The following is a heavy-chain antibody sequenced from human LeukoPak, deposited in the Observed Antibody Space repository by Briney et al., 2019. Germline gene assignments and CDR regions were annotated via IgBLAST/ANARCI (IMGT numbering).Heavy chain of an antibody. CDR1: DGSINSYY. V-gene: IGHV4-59*01. J-gene: IGHJ6*02. CDR3: ARGRSNYYGMDV. CDR2: IYYNGNT. D-gene: IGHD1-26*01. Sequence: SETLSLTCSVSDGSINSYYWNWIRRPPGKGLEWIGYIYYNGNTNYSPSLKSRVTVSVDTSKNLFSLKVSSVTAADTAVYYCARGRSNYYGMDVWGQGTTVTVSS.